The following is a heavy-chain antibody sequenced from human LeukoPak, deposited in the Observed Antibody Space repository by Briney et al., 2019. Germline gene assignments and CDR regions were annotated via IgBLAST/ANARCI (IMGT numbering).Heavy chain of an antibody. CDR3: ARERQLERLAFGKEGSAFDY. CDR2: ISSSSSYI. CDR1: GITFNSYT. Sequence: GGSLRLSCTASGITFNSYTMNWVRQAPGKGLEWLSSISSSSSYIYYAASVKGRFTISRDNAKNSLYLQMNRLRAEDTAVYYCARERQLERLAFGKEGSAFDYWGQGTLVTVSS. V-gene: IGHV3-21*01. D-gene: IGHD1-1*01. J-gene: IGHJ4*02.